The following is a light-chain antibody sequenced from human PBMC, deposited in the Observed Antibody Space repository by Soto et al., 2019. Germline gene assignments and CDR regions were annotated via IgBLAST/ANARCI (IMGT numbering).Light chain of an antibody. J-gene: IGKJ2*03. CDR2: DAS. V-gene: IGKV3-20*01. CDR3: QQYLSSPPYG. CDR1: QTISSY. Sequence: EIVLTQSPGTLSLSPGERATLSCRASQTISSYLAWYQHKPGQAPRLLIYDASSRATGIPDRFSGSGPGTDFTLTISRLEPEDFAVYYCQQYLSSPPYGFGQGTKLEIK.